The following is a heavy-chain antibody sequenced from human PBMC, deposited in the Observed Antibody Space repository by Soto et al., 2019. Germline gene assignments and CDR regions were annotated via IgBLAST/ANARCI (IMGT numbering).Heavy chain of an antibody. J-gene: IGHJ6*02. CDR3: ASEKRGGYCSSTSCFGNYYYYGMDV. V-gene: IGHV4-31*03. Sequence: QVQLQESGPGLVKPSQTLSLTCTVSGGSISSGGYYWSWIRQHPGKGLEWIGYIYYSGSTYYNPSLKSRVTISVDTSKNQFSLKLSSVTAADTAVYYCASEKRGGYCSSTSCFGNYYYYGMDVWGQGTTVTVSS. CDR1: GGSISSGGYY. D-gene: IGHD2-2*01. CDR2: IYYSGST.